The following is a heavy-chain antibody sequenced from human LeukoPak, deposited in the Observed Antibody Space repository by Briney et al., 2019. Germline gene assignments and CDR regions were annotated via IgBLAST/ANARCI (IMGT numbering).Heavy chain of an antibody. D-gene: IGHD5-24*01. CDR2: IYTSGST. J-gene: IGHJ4*02. CDR3: ARDPFSDGYNYSGY. CDR1: GGSISSGSYY. Sequence: SETLSLTCTVSGGSISSGSYYWSWIRQPAGKGLEWIGRIYTSGSTNYNSSLKSRVTISVDTSKNQFSLKLSSVTAADTAVYYCARDPFSDGYNYSGYWGQGTLVTVSS. V-gene: IGHV4-61*02.